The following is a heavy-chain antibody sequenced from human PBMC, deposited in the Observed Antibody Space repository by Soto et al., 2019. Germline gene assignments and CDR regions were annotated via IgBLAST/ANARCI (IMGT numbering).Heavy chain of an antibody. D-gene: IGHD1-1*01. Sequence: EVQLVQSGAEVKKTGESLKISCKGSGYSFANYWIGWVRQMPGKGLEWMGIIYPGDSDTTYSPYFQGQVTISADESISSAYLQWSSLKASDTAMYYCARRDGYNNDAFDIWGQGTMVTVSS. CDR3: ARRDGYNNDAFDI. CDR1: GYSFANYW. CDR2: IYPGDSDT. V-gene: IGHV5-51*03. J-gene: IGHJ3*02.